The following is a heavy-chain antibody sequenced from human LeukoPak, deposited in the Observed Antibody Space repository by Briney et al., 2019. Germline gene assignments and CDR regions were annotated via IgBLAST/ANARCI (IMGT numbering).Heavy chain of an antibody. V-gene: IGHV3-30*18. CDR3: AKPIWATTDYDSSGYYSFDY. CDR1: GFTFSSYG. D-gene: IGHD3-22*01. CDR2: ISYDGSDK. J-gene: IGHJ4*02. Sequence: PGGSLRLSCAASGFTFSSYGMHWVRQAPGKGLEWVAVISYDGSDKYSADSVKGRFTISRDNSKNTLYLQMNSLRAEDTAVYYCAKPIWATTDYDSSGYYSFDYWGQGTLVTVSS.